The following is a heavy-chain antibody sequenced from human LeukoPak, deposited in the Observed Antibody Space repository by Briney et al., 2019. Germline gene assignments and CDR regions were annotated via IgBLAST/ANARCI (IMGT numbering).Heavy chain of an antibody. CDR2: IKSKTDGGAT. V-gene: IGHV3-15*01. CDR1: EFTFTNAW. J-gene: IGHJ4*02. CDR3: MVVITPSGLDY. Sequence: GGSLRLSCAASEFTFTNAWMSWVRQAPGKGLEWVGRIKSKTDGGATDYAAPVKGRFTISRDDSKNTLYLQMNSPKIEDTAVYYCMVVITPSGLDYWGQGTLVTVSS. D-gene: IGHD3-22*01.